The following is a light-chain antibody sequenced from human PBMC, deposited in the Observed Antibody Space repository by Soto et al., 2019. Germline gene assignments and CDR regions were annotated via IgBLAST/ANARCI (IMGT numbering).Light chain of an antibody. CDR1: QSVSNK. J-gene: IGKJ4*01. V-gene: IGKV3D-15*01. CDR3: QQASNFPLT. CDR2: ATS. Sequence: EIVLTQSPATLSVSPGETVSLSCRASQSVSNKLAWFQQKPGQAPRLLMSATSTRATGIPARFSGSGSGTEFTLTVSSLQSEDFGTYYCQQASNFPLTFGGGTKV.